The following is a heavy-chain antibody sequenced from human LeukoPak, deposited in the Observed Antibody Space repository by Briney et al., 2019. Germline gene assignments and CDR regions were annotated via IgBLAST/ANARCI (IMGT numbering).Heavy chain of an antibody. CDR2: ISSSGSTI. J-gene: IGHJ4*02. CDR3: ARQRYYDSSGYYFDYFDY. V-gene: IGHV3-48*04. Sequence: GGSLRLSCEASGFTFGSFAMSWVRQAPGKGLEWVSYISSSGSTIYYADSVKGRFTISRDNAKNALYLQMNSLRAGDTAAYYCARQRYYDSSGYYFDYFDYWGQGTLVTVSS. CDR1: GFTFGSFA. D-gene: IGHD3-22*01.